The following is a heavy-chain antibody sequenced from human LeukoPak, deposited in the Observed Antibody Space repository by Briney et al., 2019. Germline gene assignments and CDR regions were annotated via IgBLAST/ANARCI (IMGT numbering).Heavy chain of an antibody. CDR2: VNHRGTS. CDR3: AGEWLAQSYFDY. V-gene: IGHV4-34*01. CDR1: GGSLSHYY. Sequence: SESLPLTCAVYGGSLSHYYWSWIRQSPGKALEWIGEVNHRGTSNYNPSLNSRVIISVDTSKNQISLKVNSVTAADTAVYYCAGEWLAQSYFDYWGQGTLVTVSS. D-gene: IGHD6-19*01. J-gene: IGHJ4*02.